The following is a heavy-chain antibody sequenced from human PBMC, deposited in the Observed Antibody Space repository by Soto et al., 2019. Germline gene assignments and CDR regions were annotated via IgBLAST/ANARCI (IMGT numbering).Heavy chain of an antibody. CDR3: AREAREWFGGKEYYFDY. CDR1: GGSISSGDYY. J-gene: IGHJ4*02. V-gene: IGHV4-30-4*01. Sequence: QVQLQESGPGLVKPSQTLSLTCTVSGGSISSGDYYWSWIRRPPGKGLEWIGYIYYSGSTYYNPSLKSRVTISVDTSKNQFSLKLSSVTAADTAVYYCAREAREWFGGKEYYFDYWGQGTLVTVS. D-gene: IGHD3-10*01. CDR2: IYYSGST.